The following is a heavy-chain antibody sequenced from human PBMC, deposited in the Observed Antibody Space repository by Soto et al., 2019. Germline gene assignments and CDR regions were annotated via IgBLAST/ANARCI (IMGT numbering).Heavy chain of an antibody. CDR3: ARGASTFDY. D-gene: IGHD2-2*01. CDR1: GFTFSNSA. V-gene: IGHV3-23*01. Sequence: EVQLLESGGGVAQPGGSLRLSYAASGFTFSNSAMSWVRQAPGKGLEWVSTISGGSGDTSYADPVKGRFIVSRDDSRTTLYVQMNSLRAEDTALYYCARGASTFDYWGQGRPVIVSS. J-gene: IGHJ4*02. CDR2: ISGGSGDT.